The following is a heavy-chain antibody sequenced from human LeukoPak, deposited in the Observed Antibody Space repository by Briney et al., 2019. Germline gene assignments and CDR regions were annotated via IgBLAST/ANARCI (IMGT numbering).Heavy chain of an antibody. CDR3: ARVRTLRPPRYYHGMDV. CDR1: GDSVTGNTVA. Sequence: SQTLSLTCDVSGDSVTGNTVAWNWIRQSPSRGLEWLGRTYYRSKWYNEYSISVRGRATIIADTSKNQFSLQLTSVTPDDTAVYFFARVRTLRPPRYYHGMDVWGQGTAVAV. CDR2: TYYRSKWYN. J-gene: IGHJ6*02. V-gene: IGHV6-1*01. D-gene: IGHD6-6*01.